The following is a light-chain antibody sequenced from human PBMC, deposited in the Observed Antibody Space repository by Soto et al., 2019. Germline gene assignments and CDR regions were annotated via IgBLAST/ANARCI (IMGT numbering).Light chain of an antibody. CDR2: DAS. CDR3: QQYGSSPRT. Sequence: EIVLTQSPATLSLSPGERATLSCGASQSVRSSYLAWYQQKPGLAPRLLLYDASSRATGIPDRFSGSGSGTVFALSNSRLEPEDFAVYYCQQYGSSPRTFGQGTKVEIK. J-gene: IGKJ1*01. V-gene: IGKV3D-20*01. CDR1: QSVRSSY.